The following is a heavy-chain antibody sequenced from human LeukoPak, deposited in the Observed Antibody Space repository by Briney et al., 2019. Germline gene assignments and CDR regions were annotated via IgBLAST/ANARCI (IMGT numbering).Heavy chain of an antibody. Sequence: HPSETLSLTCTASGGSLSPYYWSWIRQSPGKGLEWIGYISYSGSTNSHPSLKSRVTISVDMSKPQFYLELSSVTAADTAVYYCARSYYYDSSGYYNDYWGQGTLVTVSS. J-gene: IGHJ4*02. D-gene: IGHD3-22*01. CDR2: ISYSGST. CDR3: ARSYYYDSSGYYNDY. V-gene: IGHV4-59*01. CDR1: GGSLSPYY.